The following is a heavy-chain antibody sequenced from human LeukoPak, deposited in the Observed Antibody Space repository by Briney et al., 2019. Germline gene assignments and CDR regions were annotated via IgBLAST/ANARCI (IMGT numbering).Heavy chain of an antibody. CDR1: GFTFSSYA. CDR3: GRGPYYYDSSGYLAH. V-gene: IGHV3-30-3*01. CDR2: ISYDGSDK. J-gene: IGHJ4*02. D-gene: IGHD3-22*01. Sequence: GGSLRLSCAASGFTFSSYAMHWVRQAPGKGLEWVAVISYDGSDKYYADSVKGRFTISRDNSKNTLYLQMNSLRAEDTAVYYCGRGPYYYDSSGYLAHWGQGTLVPVSS.